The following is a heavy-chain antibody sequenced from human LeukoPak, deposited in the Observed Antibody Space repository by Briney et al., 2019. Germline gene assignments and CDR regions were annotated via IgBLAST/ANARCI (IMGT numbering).Heavy chain of an antibody. Sequence: GRSLRLSCAASGFAFSSYAMHWVRQAPGKGLEWVSSISSSSSYIYYADSVKGRFTISRDNAKNSLYLQMNSLRAEDTAVYYCARSYTGSPRNWFDPWGQGTLVTVSS. V-gene: IGHV3-21*01. CDR1: GFAFSSYA. CDR2: ISSSSSYI. D-gene: IGHD1-26*01. J-gene: IGHJ5*02. CDR3: ARSYTGSPRNWFDP.